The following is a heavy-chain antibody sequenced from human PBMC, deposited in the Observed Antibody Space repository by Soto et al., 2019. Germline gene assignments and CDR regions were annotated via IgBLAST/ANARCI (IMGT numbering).Heavy chain of an antibody. Sequence: PSETLSLTCAVYGGSFSGYYWSWIRQPPGKGLEWIGEINHSGSTNYNPSLKSRVTISVDTSKNQFSLKLSSVTAADTAVYYCARELELRYYGMDVWGQGTTVTAP. CDR3: ARELELRYYGMDV. D-gene: IGHD1-7*01. CDR1: GGSFSGYY. J-gene: IGHJ6*02. V-gene: IGHV4-34*01. CDR2: INHSGST.